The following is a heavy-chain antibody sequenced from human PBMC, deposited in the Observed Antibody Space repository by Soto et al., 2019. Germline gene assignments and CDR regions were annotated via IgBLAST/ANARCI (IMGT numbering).Heavy chain of an antibody. D-gene: IGHD2-2*01. V-gene: IGHV3-7*01. CDR1: GVTLSSYG. Sequence: HPGGSLRLSCAASGVTLSSYGMSWVLQAPGKGLEWVANIEQDGSEKYYVDSVKGRFTISRDNAKNSLYLQMNSLRAEDTAVYYCARVPLVVPAAHQPTYFYYYYMAVWGKGTTVTVSS. CDR3: ARVPLVVPAAHQPTYFYYYYMAV. CDR2: IEQDGSEK. J-gene: IGHJ6*03.